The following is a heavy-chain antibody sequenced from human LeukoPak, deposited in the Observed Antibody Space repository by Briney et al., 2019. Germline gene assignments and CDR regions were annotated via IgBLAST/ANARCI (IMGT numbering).Heavy chain of an antibody. V-gene: IGHV3-53*01. J-gene: IGHJ4*02. CDR3: ARSDLPVAGQAKVDY. Sequence: PGGSLRLSCAASGFTSSSDAMSSVGQSPGKGLEWFSVIYSGGSTYYADSVKDRFTISRDNSKNTLYLQMSSLRAEDTAVYYCARSDLPVAGQAKVDYWGQGTLVTVSS. CDR2: IYSGGST. CDR1: GFTSSSDA. D-gene: IGHD6-19*01.